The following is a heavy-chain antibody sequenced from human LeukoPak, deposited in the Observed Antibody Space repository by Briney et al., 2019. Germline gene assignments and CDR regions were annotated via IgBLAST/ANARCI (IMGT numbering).Heavy chain of an antibody. Sequence: SETLSLTCAVYGGSFSGCYWSWIRQPPGKGLEWIGEINHSGSTNYNPSLKSRVTISVDTSKNQFSLKLSSVTAADTAVYYCARGGVPYGDYYWFDPWGQGTLVTVSS. CDR3: ARGGVPYGDYYWFDP. J-gene: IGHJ5*02. CDR1: GGSFSGCY. V-gene: IGHV4-34*01. D-gene: IGHD4-17*01. CDR2: INHSGST.